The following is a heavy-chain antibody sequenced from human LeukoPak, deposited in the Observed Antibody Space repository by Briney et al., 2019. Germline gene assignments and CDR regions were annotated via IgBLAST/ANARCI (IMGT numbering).Heavy chain of an antibody. D-gene: IGHD6-19*01. V-gene: IGHV4-39*01. CDR3: ARHSAGSGWYDY. J-gene: IGHJ4*02. CDR2: IYYSGST. CDR1: GGSISSSSYY. Sequence: PSETLSLTCTVSGGSISSSSYYWGWIRQPPGKGLEWIGSIYYSGSTYYNPSLKSRVTISVDTSKNQFSLKLSSVTAADTAVYYCARHSAGSGWYDYWGQGTLVTVSS.